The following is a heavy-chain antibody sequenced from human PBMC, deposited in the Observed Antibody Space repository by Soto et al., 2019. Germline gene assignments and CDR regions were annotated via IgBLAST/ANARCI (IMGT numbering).Heavy chain of an antibody. CDR3: ARETVAAVGTSRYFDY. CDR1: GFTVSSKD. J-gene: IGHJ4*02. Sequence: PGGSLRLSCAASGFTVSSKDMSWVRQAPGKGLEWVSVIYSGGSTYYADSVKGRFTISRDNSKNMLYLQMNSLRAEDTAVYYCARETVAAVGTSRYFDYWGQGTLVTVSS. CDR2: IYSGGST. D-gene: IGHD6-13*01. V-gene: IGHV3-66*01.